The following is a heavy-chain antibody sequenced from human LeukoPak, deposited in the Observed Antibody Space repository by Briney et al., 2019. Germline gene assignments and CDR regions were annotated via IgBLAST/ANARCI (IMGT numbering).Heavy chain of an antibody. D-gene: IGHD2-2*01. V-gene: IGHV4-59*12. CDR1: GGSISHYY. J-gene: IGHJ3*02. CDR2: IYYTGTT. CDR3: ARAYCSSTSCYYDAFDI. Sequence: SETLSLTCTVSGGSISHYYWSWIRQPPGKGPEWIGYIYYTGTTNYNPSLKSRVTMSVDTSKNQFSLKLSSVTAADTAVYYCARAYCSSTSCYYDAFDIWGQGTMVTVSS.